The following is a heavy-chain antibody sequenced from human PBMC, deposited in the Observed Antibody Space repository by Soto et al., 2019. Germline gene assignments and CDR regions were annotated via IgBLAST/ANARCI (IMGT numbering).Heavy chain of an antibody. CDR3: ASGVSSIPGRRYAFDI. CDR1: GGSVTSGDYY. J-gene: IGHJ3*02. Sequence: QVLLQGSGPGLVKPSETLSLTCTVSGGSVTSGDYYWSWIRQPPGKGLEWIGYVAYTGTTSYNPSLTSRVTISEDTSKTEFSMTLTAVTAADTALYYCASGVSSIPGRRYAFDIWGQGSMVTVSS. V-gene: IGHV4-61*08. CDR2: VAYTGTT. D-gene: IGHD6-6*01.